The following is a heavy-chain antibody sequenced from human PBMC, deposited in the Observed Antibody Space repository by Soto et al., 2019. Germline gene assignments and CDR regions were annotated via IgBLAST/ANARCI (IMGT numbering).Heavy chain of an antibody. Sequence: QVQLQQWGAGLLKPSETLSLTCAVYGGSFSGYYWSWIRQPPGQGLEWIGEINHSGSTNYNPSLKSRVTISLDTSKNQFSLKLSSVTAAHTAVYYCARAGYSNYPQYYYMDVWGNGTTVTVS. CDR2: INHSGST. CDR1: GGSFSGYY. J-gene: IGHJ6*03. V-gene: IGHV4-34*01. CDR3: ARAGYSNYPQYYYMDV. D-gene: IGHD4-4*01.